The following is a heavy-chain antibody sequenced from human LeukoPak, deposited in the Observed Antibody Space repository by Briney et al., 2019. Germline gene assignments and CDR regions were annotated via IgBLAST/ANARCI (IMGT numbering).Heavy chain of an antibody. Sequence: SVKVSCKASGGTFSSYAISWVRQAPGQGLEWMGRIIPIFGTANYAQKFQGRVTITTDESTSTAYMELSGLRSEDAAVYYCARVRGSGINFDYWGQGTLVTVSS. CDR1: GGTFSSYA. CDR2: IIPIFGTA. V-gene: IGHV1-69*05. CDR3: ARVRGSGINFDY. J-gene: IGHJ4*02. D-gene: IGHD3-10*01.